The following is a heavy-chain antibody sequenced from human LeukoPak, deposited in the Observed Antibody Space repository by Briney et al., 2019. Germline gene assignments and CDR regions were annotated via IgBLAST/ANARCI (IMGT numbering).Heavy chain of an antibody. CDR1: GGSISSGGYY. CDR2: IYHSWST. Sequence: PSQTLSLTCTVSGGSISSGGYYWSWIRQPPGKGLEWIGYIYHSWSTYYNPSLKSRVTISVDRSKNQFSLKLRSVTAADTAVYYCARAGKSLYYYYMDVWGKGTTVTVSS. J-gene: IGHJ6*03. CDR3: ARAGKSLYYYYMDV. D-gene: IGHD4-23*01. V-gene: IGHV4-30-2*01.